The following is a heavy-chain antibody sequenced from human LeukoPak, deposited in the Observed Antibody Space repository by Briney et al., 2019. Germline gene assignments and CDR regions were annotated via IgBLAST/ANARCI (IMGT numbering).Heavy chain of an antibody. Sequence: SGGSLRLSCAASGFTFSTYAMHWVRQAPGKGLEWVAVISYNGGNKYYADSVKGRFTISRDNSKNTLYLQMNSLRAEDTAVYYCARLPAYCSSTSCYYDYWGQGTLVTVSS. J-gene: IGHJ4*02. V-gene: IGHV3-30-3*01. CDR3: ARLPAYCSSTSCYYDY. CDR1: GFTFSTYA. CDR2: ISYNGGNK. D-gene: IGHD2-2*01.